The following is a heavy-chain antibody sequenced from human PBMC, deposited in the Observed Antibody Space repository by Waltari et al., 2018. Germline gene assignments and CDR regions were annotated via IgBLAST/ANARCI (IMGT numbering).Heavy chain of an antibody. V-gene: IGHV1-2*02. Sequence: QVQLVQSGAEVKKPGASVKVSCKSSGYSFINQYIHWVRQAPGQGLEWMGWFNPNTGVTKFAQKFQGRVTMTSNTSMRTAHMELSRMRFDEKAVYYCALEERDAVAYFDYWGQGNLVTVSS. CDR3: ALEERDAVAYFDY. J-gene: IGHJ4*02. CDR1: GYSFINQY. CDR2: FNPNTGVT.